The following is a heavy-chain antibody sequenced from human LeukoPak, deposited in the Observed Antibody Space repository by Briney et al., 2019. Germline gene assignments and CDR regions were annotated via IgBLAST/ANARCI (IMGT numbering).Heavy chain of an antibody. CDR1: GGSFSGYY. V-gene: IGHV4-34*01. CDR3: ARDLSRELVARGFDY. J-gene: IGHJ4*02. D-gene: IGHD3-10*01. Sequence: SETLSLTCAVYGGSFSGYYWSWIRQPPGKGLEWIGEINHSGSTNYNPSLKSRVTISVDTSKNQFSLKLSSVTAADTAVYYCARDLSRELVARGFDYWGQGTLVTVSS. CDR2: INHSGST.